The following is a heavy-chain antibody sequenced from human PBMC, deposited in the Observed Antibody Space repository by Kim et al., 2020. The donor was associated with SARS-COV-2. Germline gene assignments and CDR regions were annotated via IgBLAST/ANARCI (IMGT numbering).Heavy chain of an antibody. CDR2: IWYDGNNK. CDR3: AREHGSSVWYIDY. J-gene: IGHJ4*02. V-gene: IGHV3-33*08. CDR1: GFTFRSYG. Sequence: GGSLRLSCAVSGFTFRSYGMHWVRQAPGKGLQWVAVIWYDGNNKYYADSVKGRFTISRDTSKNTLYLQMNRLGAEDTAVYYCAREHGSSVWYIDYWGQGTLVTVSS. D-gene: IGHD6-19*01.